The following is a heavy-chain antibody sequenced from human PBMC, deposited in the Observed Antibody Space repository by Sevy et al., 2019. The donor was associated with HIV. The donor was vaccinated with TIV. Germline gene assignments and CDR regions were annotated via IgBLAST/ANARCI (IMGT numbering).Heavy chain of an antibody. V-gene: IGHV3-23*01. Sequence: GGSLRLSCKASGFNFNNYAMSWVRQAPGKGLEWVSTISGSGGRTYTAESVRVRLTISRDNSKGTVYLQMNSLRGDDTAIYYCAKDPYSSGEYFQKWGKGARVTVSS. D-gene: IGHD3-22*01. J-gene: IGHJ1*01. CDR2: ISGSGGRT. CDR3: AKDPYSSGEYFQK. CDR1: GFNFNNYA.